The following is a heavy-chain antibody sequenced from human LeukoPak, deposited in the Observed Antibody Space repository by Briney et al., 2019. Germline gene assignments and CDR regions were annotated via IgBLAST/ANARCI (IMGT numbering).Heavy chain of an antibody. J-gene: IGHJ4*02. Sequence: PSETLSLTCTVSGGSISSSSYYWGWIRQPPGKGLEWNGSIYFSGSTYYNPSLKSRVTMSVDTSKNQFFLRLSSVTAADTAVYYCAIRVSVGLAVVSTGYFDYWGQGTLVTVSS. D-gene: IGHD6-19*01. CDR3: AIRVSVGLAVVSTGYFDY. V-gene: IGHV4-39*01. CDR2: IYFSGST. CDR1: GGSISSSSYY.